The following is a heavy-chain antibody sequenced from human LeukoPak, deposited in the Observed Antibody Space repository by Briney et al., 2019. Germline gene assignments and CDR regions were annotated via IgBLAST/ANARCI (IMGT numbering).Heavy chain of an antibody. CDR3: ARHQDFWSGYYYYGMDV. J-gene: IGHJ6*02. V-gene: IGHV1-18*01. D-gene: IGHD3-3*01. CDR2: ISAYNGNT. Sequence: GASVKVSCTASGYTFTSYGISWVRQAPGQGLEWMGWISAYNGNTNYAQKLQGRVTMTTDTSTSTAYMELRSLRSDDTAVYYCARHQDFWSGYYYYGMDVWAQGTTVTVSS. CDR1: GYTFTSYG.